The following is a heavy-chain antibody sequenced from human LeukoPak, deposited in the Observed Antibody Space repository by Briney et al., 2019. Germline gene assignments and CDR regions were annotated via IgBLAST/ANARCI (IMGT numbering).Heavy chain of an antibody. J-gene: IGHJ4*02. Sequence: SETLSLTCTVSGGSISSYYWSWIRQPPGKGLEWIGYIYYSGSTNYNPSLKSRVTISVDTSKNQFSLKLSSVTAADTAVYYCAVCGGDCYFNYWGQGTLVTVSA. CDR1: GGSISSYY. V-gene: IGHV4-59*01. CDR3: AVCGGDCYFNY. CDR2: IYYSGST. D-gene: IGHD2-21*02.